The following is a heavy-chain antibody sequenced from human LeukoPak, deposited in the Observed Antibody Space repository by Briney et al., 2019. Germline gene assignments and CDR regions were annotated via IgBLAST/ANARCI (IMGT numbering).Heavy chain of an antibody. CDR1: RFPLSNYS. CDR3: ARSSKCIAAANWFDP. V-gene: IGHV3-21*01. D-gene: IGHD6-13*01. CDR2: ISSSSSYI. Sequence: GGPLRLSCAACRFPLSNYSMNWVRQAPGKGLEWVSSISSSSSYIYYADSVKGRFTISRDNAKNSLYLQMNSLRAEDTAVYYCARSSKCIAAANWFDPWGQGTLVTVSS. J-gene: IGHJ5*02.